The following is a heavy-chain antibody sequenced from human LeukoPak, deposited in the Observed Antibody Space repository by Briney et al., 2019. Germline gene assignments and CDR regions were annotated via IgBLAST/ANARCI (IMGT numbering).Heavy chain of an antibody. CDR3: AREFYDILNGYHSWDY. V-gene: IGHV1-2*06. J-gene: IGHJ4*02. D-gene: IGHD3-9*01. CDR1: GYTFTGYY. CDR2: INPNSGGT. Sequence: ASVKISCKASGYTFTGYYMHWVRQAPGQGLEWMGRINPNSGGTNYAQKFQGRVTMTRDTSISTAYMELSRLRSDDTAVYYCAREFYDILNGYHSWDYWGQGTLVTVSS.